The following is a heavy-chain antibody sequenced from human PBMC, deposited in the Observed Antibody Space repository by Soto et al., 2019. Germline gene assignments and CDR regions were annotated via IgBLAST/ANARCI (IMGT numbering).Heavy chain of an antibody. Sequence: QVQLQQWGAGLLKPSETLSLTCAVYGGSFSGYYWSWIRQPPGKGLEWIGEINHSGSTNYNPSLKGRCTKSVDTSMNPFAPKLSSVTAGDAAVYYCARGLRARYCSGGSCPEDAFDIWGQGTMVTVSS. D-gene: IGHD2-15*01. V-gene: IGHV4-34*01. J-gene: IGHJ3*02. CDR1: GGSFSGYY. CDR3: ARGLRARYCSGGSCPEDAFDI. CDR2: INHSGST.